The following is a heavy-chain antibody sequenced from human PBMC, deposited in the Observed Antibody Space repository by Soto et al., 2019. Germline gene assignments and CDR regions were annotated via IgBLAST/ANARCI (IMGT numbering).Heavy chain of an antibody. Sequence: PGGSLRLSCAASGFTFSSYAMHWVRQAPGKGLEWVAVISYDGSNKYYADSVKGRFTISRDNSKNTLYLQMNSLRAEDTAVYYCARDGSLGWIQLGLLGHFDYGGKGTLVTVSS. CDR1: GFTFSSYA. D-gene: IGHD5-18*01. V-gene: IGHV3-30-3*01. J-gene: IGHJ4*02. CDR2: ISYDGSNK. CDR3: ARDGSLGWIQLGLLGHFDY.